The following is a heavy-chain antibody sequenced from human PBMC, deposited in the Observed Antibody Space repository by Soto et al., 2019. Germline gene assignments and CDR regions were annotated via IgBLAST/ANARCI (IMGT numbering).Heavy chain of an antibody. Sequence: SETMSVTCTVSGGSLSSYYWSWIRQPPGKGLEWIGYIYYSGSTNYNPSLKSRVTISVDTSKNQFSLKLSSVTAADTAVYYCARTTVTTDYYYYYMDVWGKGTTVTVSS. V-gene: IGHV4-59*08. D-gene: IGHD4-17*01. CDR3: ARTTVTTDYYYYYMDV. CDR1: GGSLSSYY. CDR2: IYYSGST. J-gene: IGHJ6*03.